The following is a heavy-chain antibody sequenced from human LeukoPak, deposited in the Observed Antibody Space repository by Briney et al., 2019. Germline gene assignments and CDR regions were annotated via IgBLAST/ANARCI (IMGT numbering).Heavy chain of an antibody. V-gene: IGHV3-30-3*01. CDR1: GFTFSSYA. J-gene: IGHJ4*02. CDR3: AKDPDTATYYFDY. CDR2: ISYDGSKK. D-gene: IGHD5-18*01. Sequence: PGGSLRLSCAASGFTFSSYAMHWVRQAPGKGLEWVTIISYDGSKKYYADSVKGRFTISRDDSKNTLYLQMNSLRAEDTAVYYCAKDPDTATYYFDYWGQGTLVTVSS.